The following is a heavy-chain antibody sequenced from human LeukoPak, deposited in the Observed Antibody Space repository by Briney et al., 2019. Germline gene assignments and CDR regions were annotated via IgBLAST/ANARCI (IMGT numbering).Heavy chain of an antibody. CDR2: ISSDGSDT. V-gene: IGHV3-74*01. CDR1: GFTFSTYW. J-gene: IGHJ6*02. CDR3: ARDKLPAPWDGMDV. Sequence: GGSLRLSCAASGFTFSTYWMHWVRQAPGKGLVWVSRISSDGSDTNYADSVKGRFTISRDNSKNTLYLQMNSLRPEDTAVYYCARDKLPAPWDGMDVWGQGTTVTVSS. D-gene: IGHD2-2*01.